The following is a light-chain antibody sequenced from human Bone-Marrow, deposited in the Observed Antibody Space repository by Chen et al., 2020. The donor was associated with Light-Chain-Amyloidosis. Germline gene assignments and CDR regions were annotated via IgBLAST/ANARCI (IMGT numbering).Light chain of an antibody. V-gene: IGKV3-15*01. Sequence: EIVMTHSPATLPLSPGERATLSCGASQGLNNKLAWYQQKPGQAPRLLIYDASTRATDIPSRFRGSGSGTEFTLTITSLTSEDFALYYCQQYNDWPLTFGGGTKVE. CDR2: DAS. CDR1: QGLNNK. CDR3: QQYNDWPLT. J-gene: IGKJ4*01.